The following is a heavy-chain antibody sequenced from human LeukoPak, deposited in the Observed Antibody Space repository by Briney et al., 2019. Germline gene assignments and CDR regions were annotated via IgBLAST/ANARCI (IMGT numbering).Heavy chain of an antibody. V-gene: IGHV4-39*07. CDR3: ARAPDGYSSSRRWFDP. CDR2: IYYSGST. D-gene: IGHD6-13*01. J-gene: IGHJ5*02. Sequence: SETLSLTCTVSGGSISSSSYYWGWIRQPPGKGLEWIGSIYYSGSTYYNPSLKSRVTISVDTSKNQFSLKLSSVTAADTAVYYCARAPDGYSSSRRWFDPWGQGTLVTVSS. CDR1: GGSISSSSYY.